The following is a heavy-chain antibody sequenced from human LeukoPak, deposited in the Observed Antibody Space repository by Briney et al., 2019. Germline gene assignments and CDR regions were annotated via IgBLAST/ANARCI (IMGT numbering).Heavy chain of an antibody. CDR1: GFTFSSYA. J-gene: IGHJ4*02. D-gene: IGHD3-22*01. CDR2: ISGSGGST. Sequence: GGSLRLSCAASGFTFSSYAMSWVRQAPGKGLEWVSAISGSGGSTYYADSVKGRFTISRDNSKNTLYPQMNSLRAEDTAVYYCAKDSNQYYDSSGHSDYWGQGTLVTVSS. CDR3: AKDSNQYYDSSGHSDY. V-gene: IGHV3-23*01.